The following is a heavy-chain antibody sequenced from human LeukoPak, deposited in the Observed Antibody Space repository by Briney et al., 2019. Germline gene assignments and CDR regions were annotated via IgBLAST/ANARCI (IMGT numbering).Heavy chain of an antibody. CDR3: ARVEFWSGYCTGIGYWFDP. D-gene: IGHD3-3*01. CDR2: MNPNSGNT. J-gene: IGHJ5*02. Sequence: ASVKVSCKASGYTFTSYDINWVRQATGQGLEWMGWMNPNSGNTGYAQKFQGRVTMTRNTSISTAYMELSSLRSEDTAVYYCARVEFWSGYCTGIGYWFDPWGQGTLVTVSS. CDR1: GYTFTSYD. V-gene: IGHV1-8*01.